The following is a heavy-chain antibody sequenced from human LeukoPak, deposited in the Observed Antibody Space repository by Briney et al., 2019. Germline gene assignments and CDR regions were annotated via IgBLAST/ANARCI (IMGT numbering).Heavy chain of an antibody. Sequence: GASVKVSCKASGGTFSSYAISWVRQAPGQGLEWMGRIILILGIANYAQKFQGRVTITADKSTSTAYMELSSLRSEDTAVYYCAGVGYSGYDCLDYWGQGTLVTVSS. D-gene: IGHD5-12*01. CDR1: GGTFSSYA. CDR3: AGVGYSGYDCLDY. J-gene: IGHJ4*02. V-gene: IGHV1-69*04. CDR2: IILILGIA.